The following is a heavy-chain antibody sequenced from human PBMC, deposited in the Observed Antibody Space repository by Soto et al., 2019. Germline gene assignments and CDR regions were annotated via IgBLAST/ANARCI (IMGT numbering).Heavy chain of an antibody. D-gene: IGHD3-10*01. Sequence: QVQLVQSGAEVKEPGDSVRVYCEASGYTFSAYYIHWVRQAPGQGLEWMGWINPKFGDTTYAQDFQGRVTMTRDMSISTVYMELSRLTSDDTAIYYCARNMDYYYGPGSGNGHGVWGQGTTVTVFS. CDR2: INPKFGDT. J-gene: IGHJ6*02. V-gene: IGHV1-2*02. CDR3: ARNMDYYYGPGSGNGHGV. CDR1: GYTFSAYY.